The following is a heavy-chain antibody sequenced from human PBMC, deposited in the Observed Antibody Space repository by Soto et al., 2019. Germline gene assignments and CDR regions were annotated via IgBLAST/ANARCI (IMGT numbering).Heavy chain of an antibody. Sequence: ASVKVSCKTSGYTFSNYGITWVRQAPGQPLEWLGWISLYSDGTNYAQKFQGRVSMTTDTSTTTAYMELRSLRSDATAVYYCARVVPGAEAWFGPWGQGTLVTVSS. CDR1: GYTFSNYG. V-gene: IGHV1-18*01. CDR2: ISLYSDGT. CDR3: ARVVPGAEAWFGP. J-gene: IGHJ5*02. D-gene: IGHD2-2*01.